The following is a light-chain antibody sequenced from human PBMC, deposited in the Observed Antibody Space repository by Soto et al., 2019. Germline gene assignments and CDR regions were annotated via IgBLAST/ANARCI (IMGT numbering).Light chain of an antibody. CDR2: GAS. Sequence: EIVMTQSPATLSVSPGERAILSCRASKSVNNHLAWYQQKPGQPPRLLIYGASTRATGIPARFSGSGSGTEFTLSISSLQSEDFAIYYCQQYNNWPPLTFGGGTKVEIK. CDR1: KSVNNH. J-gene: IGKJ4*01. V-gene: IGKV3-15*01. CDR3: QQYNNWPPLT.